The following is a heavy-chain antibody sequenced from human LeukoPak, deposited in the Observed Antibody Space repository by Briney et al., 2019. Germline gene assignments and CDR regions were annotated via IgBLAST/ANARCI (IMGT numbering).Heavy chain of an antibody. V-gene: IGHV3-30*03. D-gene: IGHD1-26*01. CDR2: ISYDGSNK. CDR3: AREKVGATTGFDY. CDR1: GFTFSSYG. J-gene: IGHJ4*02. Sequence: PGRSLRLSCAASGFTFSSYGVHWVRQAPGKGLEWVAVISYDGSNKYYADSVKGRFTISRDNSKNTLYLQMNSLRAEDTAVYYCAREKVGATTGFDYWGQGTLITVSS.